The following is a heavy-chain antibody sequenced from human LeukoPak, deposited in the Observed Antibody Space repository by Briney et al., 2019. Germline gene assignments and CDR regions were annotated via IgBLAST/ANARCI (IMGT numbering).Heavy chain of an antibody. CDR2: IYSGGAT. CDR1: GFTVSTNY. Sequence: PGGSLRLSCAASGFTVSTNYMRWVRQAPGKGLEWVSLIYSGGATFYSDAVEGRFTISRDGSKNTLYLQMNSHKHEDTAVHYCARHPPAVAANTYGWGQGTLVTVSS. D-gene: IGHD6-6*01. CDR3: ARHPPAVAANTYG. V-gene: IGHV3-66*04. J-gene: IGHJ4*02.